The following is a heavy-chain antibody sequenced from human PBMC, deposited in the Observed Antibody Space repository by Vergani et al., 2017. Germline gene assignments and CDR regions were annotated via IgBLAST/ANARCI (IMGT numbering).Heavy chain of an antibody. CDR3: ARDRWSSRTGIDY. Sequence: QVQLVESGGGVVQPGRSLRLSCAASGFTFSSYGMHWVRQAPGKGLEWVAVISYDGSNKYYADSVKGRFTISRDNSKNTLYLQMNSLRAEDTAVYYCARDRWSSRTGIDYWGQGTLVTVSS. D-gene: IGHD1-14*01. J-gene: IGHJ4*02. CDR2: ISYDGSNK. V-gene: IGHV3-30*03. CDR1: GFTFSSYG.